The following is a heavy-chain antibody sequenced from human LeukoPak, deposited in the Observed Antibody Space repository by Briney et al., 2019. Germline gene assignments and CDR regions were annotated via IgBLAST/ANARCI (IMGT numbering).Heavy chain of an antibody. V-gene: IGHV3-30*01. Sequence: GGSLRLSCAASGFTFTSYAMHWVRQAPGKGLEWVAVISYDGSNKYYADSVKGRFTISRDNSKNTLYLQMNSPRAEDAAVYYCARDPQKKIRGVLDYWGQGALVTVSS. D-gene: IGHD3-10*01. CDR1: GFTFTSYA. CDR2: ISYDGSNK. CDR3: ARDPQKKIRGVLDY. J-gene: IGHJ4*02.